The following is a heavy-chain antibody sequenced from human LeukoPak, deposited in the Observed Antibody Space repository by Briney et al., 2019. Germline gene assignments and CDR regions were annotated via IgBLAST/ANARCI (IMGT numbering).Heavy chain of an antibody. CDR3: ARDRIPHEEDFDY. V-gene: IGHV3-48*04. CDR2: IDSDTYGNTI. Sequence: GGSLRLSCAASGFTLSSYSMNWVRQAPGKGLEWISYIDSDTYGNTIYYADSVKGRFTISRDNAKNSLYLQMNSLRAEDTAVYYCARDRIPHEEDFDYWGQGTLVTVSS. CDR1: GFTLSSYS. J-gene: IGHJ4*02.